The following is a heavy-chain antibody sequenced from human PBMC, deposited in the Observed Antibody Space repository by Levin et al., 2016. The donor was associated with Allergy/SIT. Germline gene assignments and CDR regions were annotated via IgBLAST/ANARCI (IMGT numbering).Heavy chain of an antibody. V-gene: IGHV3-48*01. CDR3: ATDSPGSWFDS. CDR2: ISRGSSTR. J-gene: IGHJ5*01. CDR1: GFTLGSYS. Sequence: GESLKISCAASGFTLGSYSMNWVRQAPGKGLEWVSYISRGSSTRYYADSVKGRFTISRDNFENTLYLHMHSLRADDTALYYCATDSPGSWFDSWGQGTLVTVSS.